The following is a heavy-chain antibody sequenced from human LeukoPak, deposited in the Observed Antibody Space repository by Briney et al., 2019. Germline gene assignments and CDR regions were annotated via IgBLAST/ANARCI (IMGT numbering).Heavy chain of an antibody. D-gene: IGHD2-15*01. CDR3: ARLYCSGGSCYSFDI. V-gene: IGHV4-39*01. CDR1: GGSISSSSYY. Sequence: PSETLSLTCTVSGGSISSSSYYWGWIRQPPGKGLEWIGSIYYSGSTYYNPSLKSRVTISADTSKNQFSLKLSSVTAADTAVYYCARLYCSGGSCYSFDIWGQGTMVTVSS. J-gene: IGHJ3*02. CDR2: IYYSGST.